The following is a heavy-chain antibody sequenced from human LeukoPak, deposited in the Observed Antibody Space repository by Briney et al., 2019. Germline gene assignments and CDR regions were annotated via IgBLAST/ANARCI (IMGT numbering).Heavy chain of an antibody. CDR3: AWTYHDSSGKSNWFDP. CDR1: GYSLTGYY. Sequence: ASVKVSCKASGYSLTGYYLHWVRQAPGQGLEWMGWISAYNGNTKYAQKFQGRATMTTETSTSTAYMELRSLRSDDTAFYYCAWTYHDSSGKSNWFDPWGQGTLVTVSS. D-gene: IGHD3-22*01. J-gene: IGHJ5*02. CDR2: ISAYNGNT. V-gene: IGHV1-18*04.